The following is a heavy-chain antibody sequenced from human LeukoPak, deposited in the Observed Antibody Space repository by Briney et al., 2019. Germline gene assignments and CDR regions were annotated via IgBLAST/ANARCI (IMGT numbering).Heavy chain of an antibody. J-gene: IGHJ4*02. CDR3: ARDLARLGATDY. Sequence: GGSLILSCAASGFTFSSYWMNWVRQAPGKGLVWVSRINSDGSSTSYADSVKGRFTISRDNAKNTLYLQMNSLRAEDTAVYYCARDLARLGATDYWGQGTLVTVSS. CDR2: INSDGSST. D-gene: IGHD1-26*01. V-gene: IGHV3-74*01. CDR1: GFTFSSYW.